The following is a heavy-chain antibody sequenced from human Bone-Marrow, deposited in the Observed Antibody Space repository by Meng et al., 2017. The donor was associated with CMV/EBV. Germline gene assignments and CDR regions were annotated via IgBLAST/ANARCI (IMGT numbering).Heavy chain of an antibody. CDR3: APNGGGSYSWFDP. V-gene: IGHV3-23*01. Sequence: GSGFTFSRYAMRWVRQAPGKGLEWVSVISGSGSSTYYADSVKGRFTISRDNSKNTLYLQMNSLRAEDTAVYYYAPNGGGSYSWFDPWGQGTLVTVSS. J-gene: IGHJ5*02. D-gene: IGHD1-26*01. CDR2: ISGSGSST. CDR1: GFTFSRYA.